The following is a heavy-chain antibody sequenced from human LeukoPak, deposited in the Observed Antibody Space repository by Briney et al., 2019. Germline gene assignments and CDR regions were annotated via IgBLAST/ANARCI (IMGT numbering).Heavy chain of an antibody. CDR3: ARGYSSTYRIDY. Sequence: ASVKVSCKASGYTFTNYYMHWVRQAPGQGLEWMGIINPSGNSTRYQQKFQDRVTMTRETSTRTVYMELSSLRSEDTAMYYCARGYSSTYRIDYWGQGTLLTVSS. V-gene: IGHV1-46*01. CDR2: INPSGNST. CDR1: GYTFTNYY. J-gene: IGHJ4*02. D-gene: IGHD6-13*01.